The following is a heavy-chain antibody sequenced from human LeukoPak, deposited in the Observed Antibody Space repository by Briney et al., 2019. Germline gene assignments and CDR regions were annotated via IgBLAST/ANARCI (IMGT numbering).Heavy chain of an antibody. CDR1: GGSFSGYY. CDR3: ASRYCSSTSCSSGFDP. Sequence: SETPSLTCAVYGGSFSGYYWSWIRQPPGKGLEWIGEINHSGSTNYNPSLKSRVTIAVDTSKSQFSLKLSSVTAADTAVYYCASRYCSSTSCSSGFDPWGQGTLVTVSS. CDR2: INHSGST. D-gene: IGHD2-2*01. V-gene: IGHV4-34*01. J-gene: IGHJ5*02.